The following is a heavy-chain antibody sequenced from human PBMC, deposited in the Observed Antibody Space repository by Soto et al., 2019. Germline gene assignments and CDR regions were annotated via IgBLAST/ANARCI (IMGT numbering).Heavy chain of an antibody. CDR2: IIPIFGTA. Sequence: SVKVSCKASGGTFSSYAISWVRQAPGQGLEWMGGIIPIFGTANYAQKFQGRVTITADESTSTAYMELSSLRSEDTAVYYCAREGGRHQFVTWPDKNNLFDLCGQGSL. CDR3: AREGGRHQFVTWPDKNNLFDL. V-gene: IGHV1-69*13. J-gene: IGHJ5*01. CDR1: GGTFSSYA. D-gene: IGHD2-15*01.